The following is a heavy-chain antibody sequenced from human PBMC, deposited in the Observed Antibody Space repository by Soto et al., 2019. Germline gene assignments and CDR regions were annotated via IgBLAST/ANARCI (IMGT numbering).Heavy chain of an antibody. J-gene: IGHJ6*02. CDR2: INPKSGGT. CDR1: GYSFTDYH. D-gene: IGHD2-8*01. Sequence: GASVKVSCKASGYSFTDYHIHWARQAPGQGLEWLGRINPKSGGTSTAQKFQGWVTMTTDTSISTASMELTRLTSDDTAIYFCARGDSTDCSNGVCSFFYNHDMDVWGQGTTVTVS. CDR3: ARGDSTDCSNGVCSFFYNHDMDV. V-gene: IGHV1-2*04.